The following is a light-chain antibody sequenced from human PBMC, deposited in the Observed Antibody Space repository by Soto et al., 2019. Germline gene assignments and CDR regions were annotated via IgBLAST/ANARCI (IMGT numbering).Light chain of an antibody. Sequence: EIVLTQSPATMSLSPGERATLSCRASQSVSSYLAWHQQNPGQAPSLLIYDASNRDTGIPARFSGRESGTDFNLSINSLEPEDFAVFSCRQRSNLQYSLDQGTMLEIK. V-gene: IGKV3-11*01. CDR2: DAS. J-gene: IGKJ2*03. CDR3: RQRSNLQYS. CDR1: QSVSSY.